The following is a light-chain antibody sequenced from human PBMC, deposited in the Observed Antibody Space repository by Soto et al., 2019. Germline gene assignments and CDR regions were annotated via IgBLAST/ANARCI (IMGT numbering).Light chain of an antibody. J-gene: IGLJ1*01. V-gene: IGLV1-44*01. CDR2: TND. Sequence: QSALTQPPSASGTPGQRVTISCYGSSSNMGSNTVHWFQQFPGTAPRLLISTNDQRPSGVPDRFIGSNSGTSASLAISGLQFEDEAGYYCAVWDDRRNGHVFGTGTKVTVL. CDR3: AVWDDRRNGHV. CDR1: SSNMGSNT.